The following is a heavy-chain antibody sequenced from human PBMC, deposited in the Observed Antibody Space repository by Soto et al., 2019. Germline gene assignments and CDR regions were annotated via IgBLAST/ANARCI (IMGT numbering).Heavy chain of an antibody. CDR1: GFTFSSYA. D-gene: IGHD5-12*01. V-gene: IGHV3-23*01. J-gene: IGHJ5*01. Sequence: EVQLLESGGGLVQPGGSLRLSCAASGFTFSSYAMSWVRQAPGKGLEWVSAISGSGGSTFYADSVKGRFTISRDTSKNTLFLQMNRLRAEDTAVYYCEKDRGRGYDRFDSWGQGTLVTVSS. CDR2: ISGSGGST. CDR3: EKDRGRGYDRFDS.